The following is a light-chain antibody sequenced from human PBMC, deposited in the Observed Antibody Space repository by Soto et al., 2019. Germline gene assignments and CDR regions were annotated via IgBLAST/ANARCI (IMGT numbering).Light chain of an antibody. CDR2: ENN. V-gene: IGLV1-51*02. J-gene: IGLJ3*02. CDR1: SSNIGNNY. CDR3: GTWDSSLIAGV. Sequence: QSVLTQPPSVSAAPGQKVTISCSGSSSNIGNNYVSWYQQLPGTAPKLLIYENNKRPSGIPDRFSGSKSGTSATLGITGLQTGDEADYYGGTWDSSLIAGVCGGGTKFTVL.